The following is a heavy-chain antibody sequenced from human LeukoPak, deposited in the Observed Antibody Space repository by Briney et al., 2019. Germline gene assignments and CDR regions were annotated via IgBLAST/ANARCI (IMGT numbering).Heavy chain of an antibody. CDR3: VKDSPPRYSGSPPAY. CDR1: GFTFSSYW. CDR2: INKDGGEK. Sequence: GGSLRLSCAASGFTFSSYWMSWVRQAPGKGLEWVANINKDGGEKYYVDSVKGRFTISRDNAKNSLYLQMNSLRADDTAVYYCVKDSPPRYSGSPPAYWGQGTLVAVSS. V-gene: IGHV3-7*03. J-gene: IGHJ4*02. D-gene: IGHD1-26*01.